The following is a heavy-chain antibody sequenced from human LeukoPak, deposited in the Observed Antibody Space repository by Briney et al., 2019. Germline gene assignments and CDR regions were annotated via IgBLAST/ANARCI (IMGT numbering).Heavy chain of an antibody. CDR1: GFTFSSYG. J-gene: IGHJ6*03. CDR2: IRYDGSNK. V-gene: IGHV3-30*02. Sequence: GGSLRLSCAASGFTFSSYGMYSVRQAPGKGLEWVAFIRYDGSNKYYADSVKGRFTISRDNSKNTLYLQMNSLRAEDTAVYYCARENYKREYYYYMDVWGKGTTVTVSS. CDR3: ARENYKREYYYYMDV. D-gene: IGHD1-7*01.